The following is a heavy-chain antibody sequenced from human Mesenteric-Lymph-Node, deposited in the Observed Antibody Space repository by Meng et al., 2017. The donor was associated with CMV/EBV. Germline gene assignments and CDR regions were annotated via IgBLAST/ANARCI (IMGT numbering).Heavy chain of an antibody. CDR2: ISSSGSTI. CDR1: GFTFSDYY. J-gene: IGHJ5*02. Sequence: GESLKISCVASGFTFSDYYMSWIRQAPGKGLEWVSYISSSGSTIYYADSVKGRFTISRDNAKNSLYLQMNSLRAEDTAVYYCARVTTSTSWSWRSAWFDPWGQGTLVTVSS. V-gene: IGHV3-11*01. CDR3: ARVTTSTSWSWRSAWFDP. D-gene: IGHD2-2*01.